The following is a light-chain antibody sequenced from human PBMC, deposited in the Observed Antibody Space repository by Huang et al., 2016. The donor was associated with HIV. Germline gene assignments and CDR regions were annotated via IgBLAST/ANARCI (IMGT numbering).Light chain of an antibody. Sequence: EIVLTQSPATLSLSPGERATLSCRASQSVSSYLAWYQQKPGQAPRLLIYDASNRATGIPARFSCGGSGTDFTLTISSLEPEDFAVYYCQQRSNWAPITFGGGTKVEIK. V-gene: IGKV3-11*01. CDR2: DAS. J-gene: IGKJ4*01. CDR1: QSVSSY. CDR3: QQRSNWAPIT.